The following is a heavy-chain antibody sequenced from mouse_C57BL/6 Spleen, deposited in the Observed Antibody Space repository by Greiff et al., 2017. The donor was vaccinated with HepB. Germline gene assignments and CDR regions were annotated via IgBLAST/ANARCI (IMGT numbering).Heavy chain of an antibody. V-gene: IGHV1-81*01. D-gene: IGHD2-2*01. Sequence: VKLQESGAELARPGASVKLSCKASGYTFTSYGISWVKQRTGQGLEWIGDIYPRSGNTYYNEKFKGKATLTADKSSSTAYMELRSLTSEDSAVYFCAREAYGYAVDYWGQGTTLTVSS. CDR2: IYPRSGNT. CDR1: GYTFTSYG. CDR3: AREAYGYAVDY. J-gene: IGHJ2*01.